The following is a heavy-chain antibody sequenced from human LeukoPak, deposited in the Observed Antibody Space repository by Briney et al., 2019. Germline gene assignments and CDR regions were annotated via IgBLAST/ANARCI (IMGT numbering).Heavy chain of an antibody. CDR3: ARDSGLRFLEWLEYFDY. V-gene: IGHV1-18*01. J-gene: IGHJ4*02. CDR2: ISAYNGNT. Sequence: ASVKVSCKASGYTFTSYGISWVRQAPGQGLEWMGRISAYNGNTNYAQKLQGRVTMTTDTSTSTAYMELRSLRSDDTAVYYCARDSGLRFLEWLEYFDYWGQGTLATVSS. D-gene: IGHD3-3*01. CDR1: GYTFTSYG.